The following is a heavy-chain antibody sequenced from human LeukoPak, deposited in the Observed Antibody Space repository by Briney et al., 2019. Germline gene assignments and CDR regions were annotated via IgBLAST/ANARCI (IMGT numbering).Heavy chain of an antibody. D-gene: IGHD2-21*02. V-gene: IGHV4-61*02. CDR1: GGSISSGSYY. CDR3: ARDALAYCGGDCYFAAFDI. CDR2: IYTSGST. Sequence: SETLSLTCTVSGGSISSGSYYWSWIRQPAGKGLEWIGRIYTSGSTNYNPSLKSRVTISVDTSKNQFSLKLSSVTAADTAVYYRARDALAYCGGDCYFAAFDIWGQGTMVTVSS. J-gene: IGHJ3*02.